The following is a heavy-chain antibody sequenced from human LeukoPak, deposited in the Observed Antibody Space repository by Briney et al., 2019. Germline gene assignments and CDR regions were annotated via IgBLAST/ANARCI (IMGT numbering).Heavy chain of an antibody. J-gene: IGHJ4*02. V-gene: IGHV3-7*05. CDR1: GFTLCHYA. CDR3: ASSLVGATAFSDY. D-gene: IGHD1-26*01. Sequence: WGALRLSCAVSGFTLCHYALSWVRQAPGKRVEGVANIKQDGSEKYYVDSVKGRFTISRDNAKNSLYLQMNSLRAEDTAVYYCASSLVGATAFSDYWGQGTLVTVSS. CDR2: IKQDGSEK.